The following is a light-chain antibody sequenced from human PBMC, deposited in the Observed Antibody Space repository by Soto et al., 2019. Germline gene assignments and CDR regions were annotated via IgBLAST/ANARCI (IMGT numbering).Light chain of an antibody. Sequence: QSVLTQPPSASGTPGQGVTISCSGSSSDIGSNTVNWYQQLPGTAPKLLIYFNNQRPSGVPDRFSGSKSGTSASLAISGLQSEDEAQYYCAAWDDSLNGSVFGGGTKLTVL. CDR1: SSDIGSNT. CDR2: FNN. CDR3: AAWDDSLNGSV. V-gene: IGLV1-44*01. J-gene: IGLJ3*02.